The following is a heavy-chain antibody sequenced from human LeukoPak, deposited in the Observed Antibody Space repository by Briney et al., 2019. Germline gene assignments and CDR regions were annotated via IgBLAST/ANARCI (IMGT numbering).Heavy chain of an antibody. V-gene: IGHV3-23*01. D-gene: IGHD1-14*01. CDR2: ISGSGGST. Sequence: PSETLSLTCAVYGGSFSGYYWSWVRQAPGKGLEWVSAISGSGGSTYYADSVKGRFTISRDNSKNTLYLQMSSLRAEDTAVYYCAKGRGTTRYYYYYYYMDVWGKGTTVTISS. CDR1: GGSFSGYY. J-gene: IGHJ6*03. CDR3: AKGRGTTRYYYYYYYMDV.